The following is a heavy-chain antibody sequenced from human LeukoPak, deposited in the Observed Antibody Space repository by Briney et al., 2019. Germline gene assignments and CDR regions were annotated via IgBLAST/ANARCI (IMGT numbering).Heavy chain of an antibody. CDR3: ASLMVSPLYYYYGMDV. CDR2: IYYSGST. D-gene: IGHD2-8*02. CDR1: GGSFSSYY. J-gene: IGHJ6*02. Sequence: PSETLSLTCAVYGGSFSSYYWGWIRQPPGKGLEWIGSIYYSGSTYYNPSLKSRVTISVDTSKNQFSLKLSSVTAADTAVYYCASLMVSPLYYYYGMDVWGQGTTVTVSS. V-gene: IGHV4-39*01.